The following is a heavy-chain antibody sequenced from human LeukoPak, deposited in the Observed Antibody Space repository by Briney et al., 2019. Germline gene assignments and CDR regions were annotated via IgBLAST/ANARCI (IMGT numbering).Heavy chain of an antibody. CDR3: ARDSHAPDIGMVSCYFDY. CDR1: GFTFSSYA. CDR2: ISYDGINK. D-gene: IGHD5-12*01. V-gene: IGHV3-30-3*01. Sequence: GGSLRLSCAASGFTFSSYAMHWVRQAPGKGLEWVAVISYDGINKYYADSVEGRFTISRDSSKNTLYLQMNSLRAEDTAVYYCARDSHAPDIGMVSCYFDYWGQGTLVTVSS. J-gene: IGHJ4*02.